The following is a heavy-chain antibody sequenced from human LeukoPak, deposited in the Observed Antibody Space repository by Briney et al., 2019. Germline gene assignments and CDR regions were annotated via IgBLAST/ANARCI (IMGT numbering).Heavy chain of an antibody. CDR3: ARERDYSSSWYGAFDI. V-gene: IGHV4-59*01. D-gene: IGHD6-13*01. CDR1: GGSTSRYY. Sequence: NPPETLSLTCTVSGGSTSRYYWSWIRQPPGKGRECIGYIYYSGSTNYNPYPQSRVTISVDPSKNQFTLKLSSVTAADTALYYCARERDYSSSWYGAFDIWGQGTMVTVSS. CDR2: IYYSGST. J-gene: IGHJ3*02.